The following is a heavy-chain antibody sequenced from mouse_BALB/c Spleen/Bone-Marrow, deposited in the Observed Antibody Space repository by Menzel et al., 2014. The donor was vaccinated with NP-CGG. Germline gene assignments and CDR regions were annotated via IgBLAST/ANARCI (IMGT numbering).Heavy chain of an antibody. CDR1: GYTFTDHN. D-gene: IGHD2-1*01. J-gene: IGHJ3*01. V-gene: IGHV1S29*02. CDR2: IYPYNGGT. CDR3: SSPYGNYGAWFAY. Sequence: VQLKDSGPELVKPGASVKISCKASGYTFTDHNMHWVKQSHGKSLEWIGYIYPYNGGTAYNQKFKSKATLTVDNSSSTAYMELRCLTSEDSAVYYCSSPYGNYGAWFAYWGQGTLVTVSA.